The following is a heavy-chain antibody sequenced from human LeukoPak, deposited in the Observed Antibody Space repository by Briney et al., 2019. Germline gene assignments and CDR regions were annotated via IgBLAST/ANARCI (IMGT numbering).Heavy chain of an antibody. D-gene: IGHD6-19*01. Sequence: ASVKVSCKASGYTFTGYYMHWVRQAPGQGLEWMGWINPNSGGTNYAQKFQGRVTMTRDTSISTAYMELSRLRSDDTAMYYCARDIRNNGGWYYFDYWGQGTLVTVSS. CDR1: GYTFTGYY. V-gene: IGHV1-2*02. CDR3: ARDIRNNGGWYYFDY. J-gene: IGHJ4*02. CDR2: INPNSGGT.